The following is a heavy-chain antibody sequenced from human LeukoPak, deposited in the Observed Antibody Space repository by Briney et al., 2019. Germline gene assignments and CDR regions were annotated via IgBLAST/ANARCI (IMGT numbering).Heavy chain of an antibody. V-gene: IGHV3-23*01. Sequence: PGGSLRLSCAASGFIFNHYGLIWVRQAPGKGLEWVSAISNDGGGTNYADFVKGRFTISRDNAKNSLYLQMNSLRAEDTAVYYCARILGYWGQGTLVTVSP. CDR1: GFIFNHYG. CDR2: ISNDGGGT. D-gene: IGHD2/OR15-2a*01. CDR3: ARILGY. J-gene: IGHJ4*02.